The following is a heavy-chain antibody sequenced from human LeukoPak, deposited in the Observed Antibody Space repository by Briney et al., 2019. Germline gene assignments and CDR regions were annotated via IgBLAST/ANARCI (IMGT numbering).Heavy chain of an antibody. D-gene: IGHD6-19*01. CDR2: ILYDGSNK. J-gene: IGHJ6*03. CDR3: ANSGTSGWYGNYYYYYYMDV. V-gene: IGHV3-30*18. CDR1: GFTFSSYG. Sequence: PGGSLRLSCAASGFTFSSYGMHWVRQAPGKGLEWVAVILYDGSNKYYADSVKGRFTISRDNSKNTLYLQMNSLRAEDTAVYYCANSGTSGWYGNYYYYYYMDVWGKGTTVTVSS.